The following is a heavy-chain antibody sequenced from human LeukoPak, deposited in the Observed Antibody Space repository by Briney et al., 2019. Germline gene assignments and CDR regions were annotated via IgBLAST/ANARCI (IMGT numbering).Heavy chain of an antibody. Sequence: GGSLRLSCAASGFSFSRYGMHWVRQAPGKGLEWVSSISGSGDITYYADSVKGRFTISRDNSENTLYLQMTSLRAEDTAVYYCAKDFTPVPLGVFDSWGQGALVTVSS. CDR2: ISGSGDIT. J-gene: IGHJ4*02. CDR3: AKDFTPVPLGVFDS. V-gene: IGHV3-23*01. CDR1: GFSFSRYG. D-gene: IGHD2-8*01.